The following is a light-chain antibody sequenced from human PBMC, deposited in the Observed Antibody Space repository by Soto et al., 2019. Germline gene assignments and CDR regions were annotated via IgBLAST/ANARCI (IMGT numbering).Light chain of an antibody. Sequence: EIVMTQSPATLSVSPGERAALSCRASQSVNSNFAWYQQKPGQAPRLLIYGASTRATDIPARFSGSGSETEFTLTISSLQSEDFAVYYCQQYNNWPYTFGQGTKLEIK. CDR3: QQYNNWPYT. CDR2: GAS. J-gene: IGKJ2*01. CDR1: QSVNSN. V-gene: IGKV3-15*01.